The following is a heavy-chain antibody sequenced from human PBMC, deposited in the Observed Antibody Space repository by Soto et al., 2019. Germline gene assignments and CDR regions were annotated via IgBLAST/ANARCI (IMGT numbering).Heavy chain of an antibody. CDR3: ATQGVPNYYYYGMDV. CDR1: RGTFSSSA. D-gene: IGHD2-2*01. J-gene: IGHJ6*02. V-gene: IGHV1-69*05. CDR2: IIPIFGTA. Sequence: QVQLVQSGAEVKKPGSSVKVSCQASRGTFSSSAISWVRQAPGQGLEWMGGIIPIFGTANYAQKFQGRVTITTDESTKTAYMELSSLRSEDTAVYYCATQGVPNYYYYGMDVWGQGTTVTVSS.